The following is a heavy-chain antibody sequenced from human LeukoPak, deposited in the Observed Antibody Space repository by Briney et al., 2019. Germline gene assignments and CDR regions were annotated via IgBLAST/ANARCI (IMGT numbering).Heavy chain of an antibody. CDR2: ISGGADRT. V-gene: IGHV3-23*01. D-gene: IGHD2-8*02. CDR1: GFTFSSYA. Sequence: GGSLRLSCVASGFTFSSYAMNWVRQAPGKGLEWVSGISGGADRTYYADSVRGRFTISRDNSKTRLSLQMSRVTAEDTAVYYCAKLLTGGYYSTLYYYGLDVWGQGTTVTVFS. CDR3: AKLLTGGYYSTLYYYGLDV. J-gene: IGHJ6*02.